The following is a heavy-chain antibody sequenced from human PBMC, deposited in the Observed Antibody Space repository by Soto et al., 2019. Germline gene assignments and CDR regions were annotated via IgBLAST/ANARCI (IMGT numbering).Heavy chain of an antibody. J-gene: IGHJ4*02. CDR2: ISAYNANA. CDR1: GYTFRNFG. Sequence: QIQLLQSGAEVKKPGASVKVTCKASGYTFRNFGISWVRQAPGPGLEWMGWISAYNANANYAQKFQGRLTMTADTSTRTAYMELRSLRSDDTAVYYCARENSYFDYWGQGTLVTVSS. CDR3: ARENSYFDY. V-gene: IGHV1-18*01.